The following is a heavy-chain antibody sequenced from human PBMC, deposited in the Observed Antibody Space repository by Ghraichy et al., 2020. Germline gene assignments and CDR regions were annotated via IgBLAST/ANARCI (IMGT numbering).Heavy chain of an antibody. J-gene: IGHJ6*03. CDR2: RLHSGNT. Sequence: SETLSLTCTVSGYPVKSGYYWGWIRQPPGKGLEWIGSRLHSGNTHYNPSLKSRVTISVDTSKNQFSLQLSSVTAADTAVYYCARVQVGGDSYYYMDVWGRGTTVTVSS. D-gene: IGHD1-26*01. V-gene: IGHV4-38-2*02. CDR1: GYPVKSGYY. CDR3: ARVQVGGDSYYYMDV.